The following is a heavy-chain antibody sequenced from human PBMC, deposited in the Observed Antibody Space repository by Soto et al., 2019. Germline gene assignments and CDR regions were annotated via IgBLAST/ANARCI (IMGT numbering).Heavy chain of an antibody. CDR3: AKDRGAWFGDETPDPNRFDP. V-gene: IGHV3-9*01. J-gene: IGHJ5*02. D-gene: IGHD3-10*01. CDR1: GFTFDDYA. CDR2: ISWNSGSI. Sequence: EVQLVESGGGLVQPGRSLRLSCAASGFTFDDYAMHWVRQAPGKGLVWVSGISWNSGSIGYADSVKGRFTISRDNAKNPLYLQMNSLRSEDTALYYCAKDRGAWFGDETPDPNRFDPWGQGTLVTVSS.